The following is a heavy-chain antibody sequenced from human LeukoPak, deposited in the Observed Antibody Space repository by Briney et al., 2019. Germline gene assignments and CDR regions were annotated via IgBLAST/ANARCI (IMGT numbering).Heavy chain of an antibody. CDR3: AARAY. CDR1: GLTVSSNY. V-gene: IGHV3-53*01. CDR2: IYSGGST. Sequence: GGSLRLSCAAPGLTVSSNYMSWVRQAPGKGLEWVSVIYSGGSTYYADSVKGRFTISRDNSKNTLYLQMNSLRAEDAAVYYCAARAYWGQGTLVTVSS. J-gene: IGHJ4*02.